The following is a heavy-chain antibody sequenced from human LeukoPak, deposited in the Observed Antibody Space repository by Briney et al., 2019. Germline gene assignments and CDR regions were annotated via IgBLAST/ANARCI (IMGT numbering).Heavy chain of an antibody. V-gene: IGHV1-2*02. CDR3: ARSYSGTYQGSGH. CDR1: GYSFTGYY. Sequence: GASVKVSCKASGYSFTGYYIHWVRQAPGQGLEWMGWINPDSGGTNFAQSFQGRVTMARDTSISTAYMELSGLKSDDTAVYYCARSYSGTYQGSGHWGQGTLVTVSS. CDR2: INPDSGGT. D-gene: IGHD1-26*01. J-gene: IGHJ5*02.